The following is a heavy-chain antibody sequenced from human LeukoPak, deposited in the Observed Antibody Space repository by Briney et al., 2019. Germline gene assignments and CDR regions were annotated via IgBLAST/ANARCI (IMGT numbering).Heavy chain of an antibody. CDR1: GYTFSDYF. CDR2: INPNSGVT. Sequence: GASVKVSCKASGYTFSDYFIHWVRQAPGQGLEWMGWINPNSGVTKYAQKFQGRVTMTRDTSISTAYLELNRLSSDDSAVFYCARQADNNWFDSWGQGTLVTVSS. CDR3: ARQADNNWFDS. V-gene: IGHV1-2*02. D-gene: IGHD2-15*01. J-gene: IGHJ5*01.